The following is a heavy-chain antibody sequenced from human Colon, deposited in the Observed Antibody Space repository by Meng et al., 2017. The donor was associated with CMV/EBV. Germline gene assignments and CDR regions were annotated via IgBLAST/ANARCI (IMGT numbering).Heavy chain of an antibody. D-gene: IGHD2-8*01. V-gene: IGHV3-66*02. CDR1: RFTVSITY. CDR3: ARDGNDCIDGVCYYYYYGMDV. Sequence: RRSLSLSCAVSRFTVSITYMTWVRQAPGKVLEWVSVIHCGGSTQYADSVKGRFTISRDNSKNTLSLQMDSLRAEDTAVYYCARDGNDCIDGVCYYYYYGMDVWGQGTTVTVSS. J-gene: IGHJ6*02. CDR2: IHCGGST.